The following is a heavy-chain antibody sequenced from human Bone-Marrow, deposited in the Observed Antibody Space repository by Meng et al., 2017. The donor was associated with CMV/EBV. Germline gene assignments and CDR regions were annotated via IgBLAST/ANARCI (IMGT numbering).Heavy chain of an antibody. CDR3: ARRGGGGYHNGAFDI. V-gene: IGHV3-7*01. Sequence: GGSLRLSCVASGFSISSLWMSWVRQAPGKGLEWVANIEQDDSEDYHVDPVRGRFTISRDTAKNSVYLQMNSLRVDDTAVYYCARRGGGGYHNGAFDIWGRGTMVTVSS. CDR1: GFSISSLW. J-gene: IGHJ3*02. D-gene: IGHD5-24*01. CDR2: IEQDDSED.